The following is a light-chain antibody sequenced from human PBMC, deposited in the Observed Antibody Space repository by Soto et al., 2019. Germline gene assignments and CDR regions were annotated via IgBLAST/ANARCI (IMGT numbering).Light chain of an antibody. J-gene: IGKJ1*01. CDR1: QRFAGSS. CDR2: GAS. V-gene: IGKV3-20*01. Sequence: EIGLTQSPGTLSLSPGERATLSCRASQRFAGSSLAWYQQKPVQAPRLLIYGASSRATCIPDRFSGSGSGTDFTLTISRLEHEEFTVYSCQQYGSSPWTFGQGTKVAIK. CDR3: QQYGSSPWT.